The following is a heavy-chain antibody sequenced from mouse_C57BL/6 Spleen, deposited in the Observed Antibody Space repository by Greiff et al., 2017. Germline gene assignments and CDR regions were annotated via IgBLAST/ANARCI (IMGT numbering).Heavy chain of an antibody. CDR3: ARAPYYGSSYGYFDV. Sequence: EVKLVESGGGLVKPGGSLKLSCAASGFTFSSYAMSWVRQTPEKRLEWVATISDGGSYTYYPDNVKGRFTISRDNAKNKLYLQMSHLKSEDTAMYYCARAPYYGSSYGYFDVWGTGTTVTVSS. J-gene: IGHJ1*03. D-gene: IGHD1-1*01. CDR1: GFTFSSYA. CDR2: ISDGGSYT. V-gene: IGHV5-4*03.